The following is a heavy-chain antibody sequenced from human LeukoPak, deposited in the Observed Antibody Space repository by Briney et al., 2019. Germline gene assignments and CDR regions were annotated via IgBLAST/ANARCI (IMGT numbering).Heavy chain of an antibody. CDR1: GYTFTSYD. V-gene: IGHV1-8*03. CDR3: ARFPRGYCSSTSCYTEGY. J-gene: IGHJ4*02. CDR2: INPNSGNT. D-gene: IGHD2-2*02. Sequence: ASVKVSCKASGYTFTSYDINWVRQATGQGLEWMGWINPNSGNTGYAQKFQGRVTITRNTSISTAYMELSSLRSEDTAVYYCARFPRGYCSSTSCYTEGYRGQGTLVTVSS.